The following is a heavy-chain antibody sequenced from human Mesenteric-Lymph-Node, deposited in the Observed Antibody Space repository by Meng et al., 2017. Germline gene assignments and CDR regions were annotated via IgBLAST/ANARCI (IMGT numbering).Heavy chain of an antibody. V-gene: IGHV3-20*04. Sequence: LVVPGGGLIPPGRSLRLSCAASGFTVSSNYMSGIRQAPGKGLEWVSGINWNGGSTGYADSVKGRFTISRDNAKNSLYLQMNSLRAEDTALYYCARAPPRWYFDLWGRGTLVTVSS. CDR3: ARAPPRWYFDL. CDR2: INWNGGST. CDR1: GFTVSSNY. J-gene: IGHJ2*01.